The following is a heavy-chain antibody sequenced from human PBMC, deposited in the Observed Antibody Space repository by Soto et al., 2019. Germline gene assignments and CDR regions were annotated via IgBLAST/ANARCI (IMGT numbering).Heavy chain of an antibody. CDR3: ARGGYCSGGSCFRGLYWFDP. CDR1: GGSISSGGYY. CDR2: IYYSGST. V-gene: IGHV4-31*03. D-gene: IGHD2-15*01. Sequence: QVQLQESGPGLVKPSQTLSLTCTVSGGSISSGGYYWSWIRQHPGKGLEWIGYIYYSGSTYYNPSLKSRVTISVDTSKNQFSLKLSSVTAADTAVYYCARGGYCSGGSCFRGLYWFDPWGQGTLVTVSS. J-gene: IGHJ5*02.